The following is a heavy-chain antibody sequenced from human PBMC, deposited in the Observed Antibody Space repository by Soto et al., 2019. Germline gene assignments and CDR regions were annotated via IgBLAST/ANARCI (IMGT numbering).Heavy chain of an antibody. CDR3: ATRLGGPKGNWFDP. Sequence: QVQLVESGGGLVKPGGSLRLSCAASGFTFSDYYMSWIRQAPGKGLEWVSYISSSGSTIYYAASVKGRFTISRDNAKNSLHLQMNGLKAEDTAVYYCATRLGGPKGNWFDPWGQGTLVTVSS. J-gene: IGHJ5*02. CDR1: GFTFSDYY. V-gene: IGHV3-11*01. D-gene: IGHD3-16*01. CDR2: ISSSGSTI.